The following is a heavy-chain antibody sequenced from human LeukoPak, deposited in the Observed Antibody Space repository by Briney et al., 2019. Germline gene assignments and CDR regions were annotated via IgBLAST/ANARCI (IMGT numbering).Heavy chain of an antibody. Sequence: GGSLRLPCSASEFTFSNYAMNWVRQAPGKGLEWVSAITGGATLYAESVKGRFTISRDNSNNILYLQMNNLRAEDTAVYYCANLYGDYGAYWGQGALVTVSS. J-gene: IGHJ4*02. CDR1: EFTFSNYA. CDR3: ANLYGDYGAY. V-gene: IGHV3-23*01. D-gene: IGHD4-17*01. CDR2: ITGGAT.